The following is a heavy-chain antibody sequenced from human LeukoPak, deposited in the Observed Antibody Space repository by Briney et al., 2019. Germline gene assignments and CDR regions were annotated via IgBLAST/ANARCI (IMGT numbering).Heavy chain of an antibody. CDR3: ARQYCTNGVCYRSGFDI. Sequence: SETLSLTCTVSGGSISSSSYCWGWIRQPPGKGLEWIGSIYYSGSTYYNPSLQSRVTISADTSKNQFSLKLSSVTAADTAVYYCARQYCTNGVCYRSGFDIWGQGTMVTVSS. J-gene: IGHJ3*02. V-gene: IGHV4-39*01. CDR2: IYYSGST. CDR1: GGSISSSSYC. D-gene: IGHD2-8*01.